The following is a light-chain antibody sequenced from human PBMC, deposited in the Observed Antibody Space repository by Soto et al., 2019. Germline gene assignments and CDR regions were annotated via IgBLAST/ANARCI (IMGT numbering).Light chain of an antibody. CDR1: QSVRSSY. Sequence: DIVLTQSPGTLSLSPGERATLSCRASQSVRSSYLAWYQQKPGQAPRLLVYGASSRATGIPDRFSGSGSGTDFTLTVSRLEPEDFAVYYWQQYGGSPWTFGQGTKVEIK. V-gene: IGKV3-20*01. CDR2: GAS. J-gene: IGKJ1*01. CDR3: QQYGGSPWT.